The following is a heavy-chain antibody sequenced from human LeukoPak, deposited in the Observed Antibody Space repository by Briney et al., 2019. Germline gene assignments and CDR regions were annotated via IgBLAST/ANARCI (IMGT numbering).Heavy chain of an antibody. J-gene: IGHJ4*02. D-gene: IGHD6-19*01. CDR2: IYTSGST. Sequence: SETLSLTCTVSGGSISSGSYYWSWIRQPAGKGLEWIGRIYTSGSTNYNPSLKSRVTISVDTSKNQFSLKLSSVTAADTAVYYCARSRGVWYSSGWFDYWGQGTLVTVSS. CDR3: ARSRGVWYSSGWFDY. V-gene: IGHV4-61*02. CDR1: GGSISSGSYY.